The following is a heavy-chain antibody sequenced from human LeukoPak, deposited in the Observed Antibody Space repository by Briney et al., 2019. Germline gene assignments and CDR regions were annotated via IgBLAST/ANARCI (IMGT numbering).Heavy chain of an antibody. J-gene: IGHJ6*02. CDR3: ARDGDTYGYYYYGLDV. V-gene: IGHV1-2*02. D-gene: IGHD5-18*01. CDR2: INPNSGGT. Sequence: ASVKVSCKASGYTFTGYYMHWVRQAPGQGLERMGWINPNSGGTNYAQKFQGRVTMTRDTSISTAYMELSSLRSDDTAVYYCARDGDTYGYYYYGLDVWGQGTTVTVSS. CDR1: GYTFTGYY.